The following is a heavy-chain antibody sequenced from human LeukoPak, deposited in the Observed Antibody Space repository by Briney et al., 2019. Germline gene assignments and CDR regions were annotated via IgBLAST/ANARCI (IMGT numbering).Heavy chain of an antibody. Sequence: GGSLRLSCAASGFTFSSYWMHWVRHAPGKGLEWVSYISSSGSTIYYADSVKGRFTISRDNAKNSLYLQMNSLRAEDTAVYYCARDAQQQLGYYYYGMDVWGQGTTVTVSS. CDR2: ISSSGSTI. J-gene: IGHJ6*02. D-gene: IGHD6-13*01. CDR3: ARDAQQQLGYYYYGMDV. V-gene: IGHV3-48*04. CDR1: GFTFSSYW.